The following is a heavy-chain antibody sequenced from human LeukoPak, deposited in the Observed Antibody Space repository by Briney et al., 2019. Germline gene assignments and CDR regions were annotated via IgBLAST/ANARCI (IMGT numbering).Heavy chain of an antibody. J-gene: IGHJ6*02. D-gene: IGHD2-2*03. Sequence: GGSLRLFCAASGFTLSSYWMHWVRHAPGKGLVWDSRINSDESTYADSVKGRFTISRDNAKNTLYLQMNSLRAEDTAVYYCARDRLDRNYYYGLDVWGQGTTVTVSS. CDR1: GFTLSSYW. CDR2: INSDEST. CDR3: ARDRLDRNYYYGLDV. V-gene: IGHV3-74*01.